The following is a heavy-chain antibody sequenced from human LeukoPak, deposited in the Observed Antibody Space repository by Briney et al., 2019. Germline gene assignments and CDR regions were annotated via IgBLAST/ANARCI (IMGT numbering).Heavy chain of an antibody. CDR2: INHSGST. V-gene: IGHV4-34*01. J-gene: IGHJ4*02. CDR1: GGSFSGYY. Sequence: SETLSLTCAVYGGSFSGYYWSWIRQPPGKGLEWIGEINHSGSTNYNPSLKSRVTISVDTSKNQFSLKLSSVTAADTAVYYCARRRTYYDYVWGSYRPHHFDYWGQGTLVTVSS. CDR3: ARRRTYYDYVWGSYRPHHFDY. D-gene: IGHD3-16*02.